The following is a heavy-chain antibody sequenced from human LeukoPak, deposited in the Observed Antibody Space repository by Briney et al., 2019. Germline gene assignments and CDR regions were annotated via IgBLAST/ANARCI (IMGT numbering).Heavy chain of an antibody. V-gene: IGHV4-4*07. CDR2: IYTSGST. CDR3: ARDKGHFDVDY. J-gene: IGHJ4*02. Sequence: SETLSLTCTVSGGSISSYYWSWIRQPAGKGLEWIGRIYTSGSTNYNPSLKSRLTISLDTSKNQFSLKLSSVTAADTAVYYCARDKGHFDVDYWGQGTLVTVSS. D-gene: IGHD3-9*01. CDR1: GGSISSYY.